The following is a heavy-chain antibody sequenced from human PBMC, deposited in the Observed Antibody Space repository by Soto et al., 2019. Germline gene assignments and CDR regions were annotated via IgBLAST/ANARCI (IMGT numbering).Heavy chain of an antibody. J-gene: IGHJ4*02. V-gene: IGHV1-69*12. CDR3: ARDLGSGYDAGDY. D-gene: IGHD5-12*01. CDR2: IIPIIGTR. Sequence: QVQLVQSGAEVKKPGSSVKVSCKASGGTFSIYAVSWVRQAPGQGLERMGGIIPIIGTRNYAQRFQGRITITGDESTSTAYMELSSLKSEDTAVYYCARDLGSGYDAGDYWGQGTLVTVSP. CDR1: GGTFSIYA.